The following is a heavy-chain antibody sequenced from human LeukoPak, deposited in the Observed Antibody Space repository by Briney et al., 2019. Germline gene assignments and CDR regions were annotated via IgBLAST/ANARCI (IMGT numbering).Heavy chain of an antibody. V-gene: IGHV3-48*02. D-gene: IGHD2-2*01. CDR2: ISSSSTI. CDR3: ARDQGVVLSDAFDI. Sequence: GGSLRLSCAASGFTFSSYSMNWVRQAPGKGLEWVSYISSSSTIYYADSVKGRFTISRDNAKNSLYLQMNSLRDEDTAVYYCARDQGVVLSDAFDIWGQGTMVTVSS. CDR1: GFTFSSYS. J-gene: IGHJ3*02.